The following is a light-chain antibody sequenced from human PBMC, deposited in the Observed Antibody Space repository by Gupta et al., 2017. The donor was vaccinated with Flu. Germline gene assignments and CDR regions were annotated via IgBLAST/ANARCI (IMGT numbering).Light chain of an antibody. Sequence: SSSSIGSNYGNWYPRLPGTAPKLLIYNHNQRPSGVPDRFSGSKSGTSASLAISRLRSEDEGDYYCGTWDDSLSGSVVGGGTKLTVL. J-gene: IGLJ3*02. CDR3: GTWDDSLSGSV. V-gene: IGLV1-47*01. CDR1: SSSIGSNY. CDR2: NHN.